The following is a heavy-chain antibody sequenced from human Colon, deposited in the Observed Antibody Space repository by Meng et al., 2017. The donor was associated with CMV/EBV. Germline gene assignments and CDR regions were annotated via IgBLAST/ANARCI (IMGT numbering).Heavy chain of an antibody. CDR2: ITQTSDT. J-gene: IGHJ4*02. CDR3: ARGWPPDY. V-gene: IGHV3-21*06. CDR1: GFTFSSYS. Sequence: SLRLSCSTSGFTFSSYSLNWVRQAPGKGLEWVSSITQTSDTYYADSLKGRFTLSRDNAQNSVYLQMDSLTAEDTAIYYCARGWPPDYWGQGTLVTVSS. D-gene: IGHD6-13*01.